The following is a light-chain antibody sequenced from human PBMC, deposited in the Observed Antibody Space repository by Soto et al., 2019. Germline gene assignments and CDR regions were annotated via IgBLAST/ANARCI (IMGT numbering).Light chain of an antibody. CDR2: GAS. CDR3: QQYNKWPRT. Sequence: EIVMTQSPATLSVSPGERATLSCTASQSVSSNLAWYQQKAGQAPRLLIYGASTRATGIPVRFSGSGSGTEFTLTISSLQSEDFAVSHCQQYNKWPRTFGQGTKVEIK. J-gene: IGKJ1*01. V-gene: IGKV3-15*01. CDR1: QSVSSN.